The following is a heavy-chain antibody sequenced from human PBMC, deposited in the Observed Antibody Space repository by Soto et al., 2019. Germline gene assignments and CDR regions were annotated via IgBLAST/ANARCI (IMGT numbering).Heavy chain of an antibody. CDR1: GGSVRKSSFY. V-gene: IGHV4-39*01. D-gene: IGHD3-3*01. Sequence: ETLSLTCTVSGGSVRKSSFYWGWIRQPPGKGLEWIGSVYYSGGASYNPSLKSRLTISADTSKNQLSLKLRSVTAADTAVYYCVRPAAIFGVESWFDSWGQGILVTVSS. CDR2: VYYSGGA. CDR3: VRPAAIFGVESWFDS. J-gene: IGHJ5*01.